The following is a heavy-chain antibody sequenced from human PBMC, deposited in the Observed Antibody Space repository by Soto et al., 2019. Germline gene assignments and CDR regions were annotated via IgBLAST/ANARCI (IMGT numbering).Heavy chain of an antibody. V-gene: IGHV4-61*01. CDR2: IYQSGTT. J-gene: IGHJ4*02. Sequence: SETLSLTCSVSGGSVRSGSYYWTWIRQPPGKGLEWIGYIYQSGTTNYNASLKSRVTISIDTSKNQFFLKLNSVTAADTAVYYCARDSSGRHDYWGQGTPVTVSS. D-gene: IGHD3-22*01. CDR1: GGSVRSGSYY. CDR3: ARDSSGRHDY.